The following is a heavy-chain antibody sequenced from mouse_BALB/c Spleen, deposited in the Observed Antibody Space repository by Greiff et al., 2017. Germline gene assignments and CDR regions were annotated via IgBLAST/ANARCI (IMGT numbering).Heavy chain of an antibody. Sequence: VKVVESGPGLVAPSQSLSITCTVSGFSLTSYGVHWVRQPPGKGLEWLGVIWAGGSTNYNSALMSRLSISKDNSKSQVFLEMNSLQTDDTAMYYCAGSYDGYYSWFAYWGQGTLVTVSA. D-gene: IGHD2-3*01. V-gene: IGHV2-9*02. J-gene: IGHJ3*01. CDR1: GFSLTSYG. CDR3: AGSYDGYYSWFAY. CDR2: IWAGGST.